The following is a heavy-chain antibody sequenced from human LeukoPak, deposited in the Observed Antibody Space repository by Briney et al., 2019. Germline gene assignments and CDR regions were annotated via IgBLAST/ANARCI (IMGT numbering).Heavy chain of an antibody. CDR1: GGTFSSYA. Sequence: GSSVKVSCKASGGTFSSYAISWVRQAPGQGLEWMGGIIPIFGTANYAQKFQGRVTITADKSTSTAYMELSSLRSEDTAVYYCARGYSSSWFHYYYYYYMDVWGKGTTATVSS. V-gene: IGHV1-69*06. J-gene: IGHJ6*03. CDR3: ARGYSSSWFHYYYYYYMDV. CDR2: IIPIFGTA. D-gene: IGHD6-13*01.